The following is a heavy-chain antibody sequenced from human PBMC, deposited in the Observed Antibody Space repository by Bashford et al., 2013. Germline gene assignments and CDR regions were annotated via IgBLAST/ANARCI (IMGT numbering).Heavy chain of an antibody. CDR3: ARVKYSSSWYSFRDAFDI. CDR2: IYYSGST. D-gene: IGHD6-13*01. CDR1: GGSISSGGYY. V-gene: IGHV4-61*08. Sequence: SETLSLXCTVSGGSISSGGYYWSWIRQHPGKGLEWIGYIYYSGSTNYNPSLKSRVTISVDTSKNQFSLKLSSVTAADTAVYYCARVKYSSSWYSFRDAFDIWGQGTMVTVSS. J-gene: IGHJ3*02.